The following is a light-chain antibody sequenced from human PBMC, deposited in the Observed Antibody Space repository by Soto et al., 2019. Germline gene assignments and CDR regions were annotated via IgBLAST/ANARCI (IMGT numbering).Light chain of an antibody. CDR3: SSYTTRNTRHIV. CDR1: SSDVGGYNY. J-gene: IGLJ1*01. V-gene: IGLV2-14*03. Sequence: QSVLTQPASVSGPPGQSITISCTGTSSDVGGYNYVSWYQHHPGKAPKLMIFDVSNRPSGVSNRFSGSKSGNTASLTISGLQPEDEADYYCSSYTTRNTRHIVFGTGTRSPS. CDR2: DVS.